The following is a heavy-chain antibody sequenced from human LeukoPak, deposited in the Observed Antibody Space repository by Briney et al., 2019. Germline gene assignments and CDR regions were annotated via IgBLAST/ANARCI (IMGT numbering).Heavy chain of an antibody. CDR1: GGSITNSRWY. CDR3: ATLNTDGWCFDN. V-gene: IGHV4-39*01. CDR2: IFYSGAT. J-gene: IGHJ4*02. Sequence: SEALSLTCSVSGGSITNSRWYWGWLRQPPGKGLEWIGSIFYSGATNSNPSLRSRLTISVDTSKNQFSLKLGSVTATDAAVYYCATLNTDGWCFDNWGQGTLVTVSS. D-gene: IGHD6-19*01.